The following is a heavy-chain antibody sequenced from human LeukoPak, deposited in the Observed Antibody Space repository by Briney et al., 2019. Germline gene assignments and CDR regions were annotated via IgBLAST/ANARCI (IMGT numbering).Heavy chain of an antibody. Sequence: GGSLRLSCAASGFTFSSYGMHWVRQAPGKGLEWVAVIWYDGSNKYYADSVKGRFTISRDKSKNTLYLQMNSLRAEDTAVYYCARIGDYVWGSYRYESDYWGQGTLVTVSS. CDR2: IWYDGSNK. CDR3: ARIGDYVWGSYRYESDY. CDR1: GFTFSSYG. J-gene: IGHJ4*02. D-gene: IGHD3-16*02. V-gene: IGHV3-33*01.